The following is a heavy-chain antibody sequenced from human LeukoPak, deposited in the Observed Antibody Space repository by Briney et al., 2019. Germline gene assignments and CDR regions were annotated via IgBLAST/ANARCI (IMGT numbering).Heavy chain of an antibody. CDR1: GYTFTIYG. CDR2: ISAYNGNT. V-gene: IGHV1-18*04. J-gene: IGHJ5*02. D-gene: IGHD6-19*01. Sequence: ASVKVSCKASGYTFTIYGISWVRQAPGQGLEWMGWISAYNGNTNYAQKLQGRVTMTTDTSTSTAYMELRSLRSDDTAVYYCARGLSSGWSRNWFDPWGQGTLVTVSS. CDR3: ARGLSSGWSRNWFDP.